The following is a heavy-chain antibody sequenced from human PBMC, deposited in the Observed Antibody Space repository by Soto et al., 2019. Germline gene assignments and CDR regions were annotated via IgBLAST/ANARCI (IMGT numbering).Heavy chain of an antibody. J-gene: IGHJ5*02. CDR1: GYSFTSFD. CDR2: MNPDSGNA. Sequence: QVQLVQSGAEVKKPGASVKVSCKASGYSFTSFDINWVRQATGQGLEWMGWMNPDSGNAGFAQKLQCRVTMTRNTSISTAYMELNSLTSEDAAVYFCAIVDQHSNWSDPWGQATLVTVPA. V-gene: IGHV1-8*01. CDR3: AIVDQHSNWSDP.